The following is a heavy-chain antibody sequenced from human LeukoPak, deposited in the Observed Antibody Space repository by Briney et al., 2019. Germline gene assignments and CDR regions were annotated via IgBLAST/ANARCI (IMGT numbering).Heavy chain of an antibody. J-gene: IGHJ4*02. D-gene: IGHD1-1*01. CDR1: EFTFTTYG. CDR3: ARDWKTNSFDY. CDR2: IYYDGSNI. Sequence: GSLRLSCAASEFTFTTYGMHWVRQAPGKGLEWMAFIYYDGSNIYYADYVKGRFTISRDISKNTLYLQMDSLRAEDTAIYYCARDWKTNSFDYWGQGTLVTVSS. V-gene: IGHV3-33*01.